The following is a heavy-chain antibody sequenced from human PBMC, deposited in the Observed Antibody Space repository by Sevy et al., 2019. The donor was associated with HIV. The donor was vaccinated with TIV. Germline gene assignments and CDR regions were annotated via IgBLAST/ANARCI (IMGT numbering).Heavy chain of an antibody. CDR2: ISYDESTK. Sequence: GGSLRLSCAASGFTFSSYWMSWVRQAPGKGLDWVAAISYDESTKYYADSVKGRFTISRDNSKNSLFLQMKSLTPEDTAVYYCARDPRLYGDNVEGFDSWGQGTLVTVSS. J-gene: IGHJ4*02. CDR3: ARDPRLYGDNVEGFDS. D-gene: IGHD4-17*01. CDR1: GFTFSSYW. V-gene: IGHV3-30*03.